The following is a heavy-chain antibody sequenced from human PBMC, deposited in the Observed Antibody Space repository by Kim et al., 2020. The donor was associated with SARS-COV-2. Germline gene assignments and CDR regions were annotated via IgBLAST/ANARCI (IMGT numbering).Heavy chain of an antibody. V-gene: IGHV3-23*01. Sequence: DSGKGRFTISRDNSKNTLYLQMNSLRAEDTAVYYCAKDSGVYYYYGMDVWGQGTTVTVSS. CDR3: AKDSGVYYYYGMDV. J-gene: IGHJ6*02. D-gene: IGHD6-25*01.